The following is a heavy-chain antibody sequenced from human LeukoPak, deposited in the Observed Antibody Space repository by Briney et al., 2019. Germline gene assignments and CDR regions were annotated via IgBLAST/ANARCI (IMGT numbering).Heavy chain of an antibody. CDR1: GGSISSSSYY. CDR2: IYYSGST. J-gene: IGHJ5*02. Sequence: SETLSLTCTVSGGSISSSSYYWGWIRQPPGKGLEWIGSIYYSGSTYYNPSLKSRVTISVDTSKNQFSLKLSSVTAADTAVYYCARLYGGSYCSSTSCRFDPWGQGTLVTVSS. CDR3: ARLYGGSYCSSTSCRFDP. V-gene: IGHV4-39*01. D-gene: IGHD2-2*01.